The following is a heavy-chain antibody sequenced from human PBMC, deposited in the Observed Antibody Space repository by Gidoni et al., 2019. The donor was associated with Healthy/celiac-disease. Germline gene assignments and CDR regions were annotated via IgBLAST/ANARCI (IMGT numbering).Heavy chain of an antibody. V-gene: IGHV4-61*02. CDR2: IYTSGST. CDR1: GGSISRGSYY. Sequence: QVQLQESGPGLVKPSQTLSLTCTVSGGSISRGSYYWSWIRQPAGKGLEWIGRIYTSGSTNYNPSLKSRVTISVDTSKNQFSLKLSSVTAADTAVYYCARDGGIAVAGTFDYWGQGTLVTVSS. CDR3: ARDGGIAVAGTFDY. J-gene: IGHJ4*02. D-gene: IGHD6-19*01.